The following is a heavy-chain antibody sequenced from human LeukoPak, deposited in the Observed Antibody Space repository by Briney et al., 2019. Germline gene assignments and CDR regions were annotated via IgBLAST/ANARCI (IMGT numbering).Heavy chain of an antibody. CDR1: GFIFRRYW. Sequence: GGSLTLSCAASGFIFRRYWMTWDRQAPGKGLEWVANIKQDGSEKNYWDSVRGRFTISRDDARNSLYLQMDSLRVEDTAVYYCARDKSIPNLDAFDIWGQGTMVPVSS. V-gene: IGHV3-7*05. CDR3: ARDKSIPNLDAFDI. D-gene: IGHD1-14*01. CDR2: IKQDGSEK. J-gene: IGHJ3*02.